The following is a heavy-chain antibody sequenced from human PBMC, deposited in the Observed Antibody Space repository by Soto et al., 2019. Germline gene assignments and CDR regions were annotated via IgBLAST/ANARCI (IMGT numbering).Heavy chain of an antibody. CDR3: ARDLDTAMVYYYYYGMDV. D-gene: IGHD5-18*01. Sequence: GGSLSLACAASGFTFSSYWMSWVRQAAGKGLEWVANIKQDGSEKYYVDSVKGRFTISRDNAKNSLYLQMNSLRAEDTAVYYCARDLDTAMVYYYYYGMDVWGQGTTVTVSS. J-gene: IGHJ6*02. V-gene: IGHV3-7*03. CDR1: GFTFSSYW. CDR2: IKQDGSEK.